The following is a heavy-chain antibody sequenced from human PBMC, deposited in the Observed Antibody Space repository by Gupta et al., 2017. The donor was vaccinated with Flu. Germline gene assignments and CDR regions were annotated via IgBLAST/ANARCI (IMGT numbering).Heavy chain of an antibody. D-gene: IGHD2-2*01. CDR2: ISSSTYYI. CDR1: GFSFSSDS. Sequence: EVQLVESGGGLVEPGGSLRISCAASGFSFSSDSMTWVRQAPGQGLEWVSSISSSTYYIHYADSVKGRFTISRDNAKNSLFLQMRSLRVEDTAVYYCARDTCRTTSCYGSWGQGTLVTVSS. V-gene: IGHV3-21*02. CDR3: ARDTCRTTSCYGS. J-gene: IGHJ4*02.